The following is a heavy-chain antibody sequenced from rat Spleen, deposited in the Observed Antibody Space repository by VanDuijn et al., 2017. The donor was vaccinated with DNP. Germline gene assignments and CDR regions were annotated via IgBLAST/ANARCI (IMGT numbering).Heavy chain of an antibody. Sequence: EVQLVESGGGLVQPGWSLKLSCAASGFTFSFYGMAWVRQAPKKGLEWVASISASGGSTSYRDSVKGRFTISRDNAKSTLYLQMDSLRSEDTATYYCTTDFERGYWGQGVMVTVSS. J-gene: IGHJ2*01. CDR3: TTDFERGY. D-gene: IGHD1-11*01. CDR1: GFTFSFYG. V-gene: IGHV5-27*01. CDR2: ISASGGST.